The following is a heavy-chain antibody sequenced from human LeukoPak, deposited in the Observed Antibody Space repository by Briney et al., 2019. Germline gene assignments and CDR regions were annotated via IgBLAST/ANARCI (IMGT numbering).Heavy chain of an antibody. J-gene: IGHJ3*02. D-gene: IGHD3-22*01. CDR3: ARDPYYDSSGYYLRAFDI. Sequence: GGSLRLSCAASGFTFSSYSMNWVRQAPGKGLEWVSSISGSSSYIYYADSVKGRFTISRDNAKNSLYLQMNSLRAEDTAVYYCARDPYYDSSGYYLRAFDIWGQGTMVTVS. CDR1: GFTFSSYS. V-gene: IGHV3-21*01. CDR2: ISGSSSYI.